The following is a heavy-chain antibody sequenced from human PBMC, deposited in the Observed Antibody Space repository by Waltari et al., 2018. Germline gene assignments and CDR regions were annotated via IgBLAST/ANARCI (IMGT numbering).Heavy chain of an antibody. CDR1: GGSISSYY. D-gene: IGHD2-21*02. CDR3: AREVRRDEDYGMDV. J-gene: IGHJ6*02. CDR2: IYRSGGT. V-gene: IGHV4-4*07. Sequence: QVQLQESGPGLVKPPETLSLTCSVSGGSISSYYWSWIRQPAGKGLEWIGRIYRSGGTKYNPSLKSRVTMSVDMSKNQFSLKLSSVTAADTAVYYCAREVRRDEDYGMDVWGQGTTVTVSS.